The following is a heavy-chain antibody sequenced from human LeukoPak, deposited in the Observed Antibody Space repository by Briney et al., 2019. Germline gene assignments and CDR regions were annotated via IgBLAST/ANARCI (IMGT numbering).Heavy chain of an antibody. J-gene: IGHJ3*02. CDR3: ARGSSGRYEPDDAFDI. CDR2: ISAYNGNT. D-gene: IGHD3-22*01. V-gene: IGHV1-18*01. CDR1: GYAFTNYG. Sequence: ASVKVSCKASGYAFTNYGFTWVRQAPGQGLEWMGWISAYNGNTKYSQKLQGRVTMTTDTSTNTVYMDLRSLRSDDTALYFCARGSSGRYEPDDAFDIWGQGTMVTVSS.